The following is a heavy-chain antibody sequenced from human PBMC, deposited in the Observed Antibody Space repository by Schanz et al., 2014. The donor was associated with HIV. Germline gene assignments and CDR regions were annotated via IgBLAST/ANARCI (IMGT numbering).Heavy chain of an antibody. CDR2: ISYDGSSK. CDR3: AKGRVSDSPLFDY. J-gene: IGHJ4*02. Sequence: VQLLESGGGLVQPGGSLRLSCAASGFTFNNYAMSWVRQAPGKGLEWVAVISYDGSSKYYADSVKGRFTISRDNSKNMLYLQMRSLRGQDTAVYFCAKGRVSDSPLFDYWGQGTLVTVSS. V-gene: IGHV3-30*18. CDR1: GFTFNNYA.